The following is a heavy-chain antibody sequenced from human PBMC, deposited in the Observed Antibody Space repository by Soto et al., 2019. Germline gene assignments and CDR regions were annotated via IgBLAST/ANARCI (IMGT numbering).Heavy chain of an antibody. V-gene: IGHV4-61*03. J-gene: IGHJ4*02. CDR3: ARRDYALDS. Sequence: QLQESGPGLVKPSETLSLTCKVSGDSVTTGSYYWTWIRQPPGKGLEWIGSISYSGSTNYNPPPESRETIFADKSGSHFSLNLSAVTADDTSVYNCARRDYALDSWGRGTLVTVSS. D-gene: IGHD4-17*01. CDR2: ISYSGST. CDR1: GDSVTTGSYY.